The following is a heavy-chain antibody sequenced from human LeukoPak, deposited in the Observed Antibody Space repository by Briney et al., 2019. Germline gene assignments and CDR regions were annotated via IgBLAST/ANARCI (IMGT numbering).Heavy chain of an antibody. CDR3: ARDEGYYYDSSGYYFGY. J-gene: IGHJ4*02. D-gene: IGHD3-22*01. CDR1: GGSISSGGYY. Sequence: PSETLSLTCTVSGGSISSGGYYWSWIRQHPGKGLEWIGYIYYSGSTYYNPSLKSRVTTSVDTSKNQFSLKLSSVTAADTAVYYCARDEGYYYDSSGYYFGYWGQGTLVTVSS. CDR2: IYYSGST. V-gene: IGHV4-31*03.